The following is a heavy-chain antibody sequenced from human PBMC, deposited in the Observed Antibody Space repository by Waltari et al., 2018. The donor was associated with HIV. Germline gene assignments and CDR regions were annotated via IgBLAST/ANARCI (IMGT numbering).Heavy chain of an antibody. CDR3: ASARETMGVDFDS. CDR1: GGAFVSHT. J-gene: IGHJ5*01. V-gene: IGHV1-69*08. D-gene: IGHD3-10*01. CDR2: AIPMFGTA. Sequence: QVQLVQSGAEVKKPGSSVKVSCKAYGGAFVSHTINWVRQAPGQGLEWMGSAIPMFGTANYAQKFQGRVTITADKSTSTAYMELNGLRFDDTAVYYCASARETMGVDFDSWGQGTLVTVS.